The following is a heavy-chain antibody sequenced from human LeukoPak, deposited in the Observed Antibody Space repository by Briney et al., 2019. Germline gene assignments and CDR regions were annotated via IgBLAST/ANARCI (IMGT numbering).Heavy chain of an antibody. CDR2: IYYSGST. D-gene: IGHD3-9*01. CDR3: ACFDWYSTPAYMDV. J-gene: IGHJ6*03. Sequence: PSETLSLTCTVSGGSISSYYWRWVRQPPGKGLEWIGYIYYSGSTNYNPSLKSRVTISVDTSKNQFSLKLSSVTAADTAVYYCACFDWYSTPAYMDVWGKGTTVTVSS. V-gene: IGHV4-59*01. CDR1: GGSISSYY.